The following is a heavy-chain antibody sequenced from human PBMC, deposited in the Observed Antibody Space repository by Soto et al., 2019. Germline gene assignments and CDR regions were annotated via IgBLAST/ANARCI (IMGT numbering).Heavy chain of an antibody. CDR1: GHTFTSYG. D-gene: IGHD2-21*02. CDR3: ARELDIVVVTAIRKFDY. V-gene: IGHV1-18*01. CDR2: ISAYNGNT. J-gene: IGHJ4*02. Sequence: QVQLVQSGAEVKKPGASVKVSCKASGHTFTSYGITWVRQAPGQGLEWMGWISAYNGNTNYAQKLQGRVTITTDTPLRTAYMELGSLRSDDTAVYYCARELDIVVVTAIRKFDYWGQGTLVTVSS.